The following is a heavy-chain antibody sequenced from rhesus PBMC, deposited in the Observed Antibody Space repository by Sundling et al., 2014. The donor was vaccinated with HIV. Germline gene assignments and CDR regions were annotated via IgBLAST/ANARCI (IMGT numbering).Heavy chain of an antibody. Sequence: QVQLQEPGPGLVKPSETLSLTCGASGGSLSGYYWGWIRQAPGKGLEFIGYISGSSGTANYNPSLQGRVTISKDTSKNQFSLRLRSVTAADTAVYYCARDYFDSDYNIFYFDFWGPGSPGHRLL. V-gene: IGHV4-99*02. CDR2: ISGSSGTA. CDR3: ARDYFDSDYNIFYFDF. J-gene: IGHJ4*01. CDR1: GGSLSGYY. D-gene: IGHD3-28*01.